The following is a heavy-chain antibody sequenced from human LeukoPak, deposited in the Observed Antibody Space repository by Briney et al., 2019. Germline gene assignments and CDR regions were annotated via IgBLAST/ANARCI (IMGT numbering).Heavy chain of an antibody. V-gene: IGHV3-11*01. Sequence: PGGSLRLSCAASGFTFSDYYMSWIRQAPGKGLECVSYISSSGSTIYYAGSVKGRFTISRDNAKNSLYLQMNSLRAEDTAVYYCATVGLRWTFDYWGQGTLVTVSS. CDR3: ATVGLRWTFDY. J-gene: IGHJ4*02. D-gene: IGHD4-23*01. CDR1: GFTFSDYY. CDR2: ISSSGSTI.